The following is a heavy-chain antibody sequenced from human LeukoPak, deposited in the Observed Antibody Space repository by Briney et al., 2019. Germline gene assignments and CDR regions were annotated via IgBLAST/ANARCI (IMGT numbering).Heavy chain of an antibody. CDR3: ARDSGYYYMDV. Sequence: PGGSLRLSCAASGFTFSSYWMHWVRHAPGKGLVWVSRINTDGSSTGYADSVKGRFTISRDNAKNTLYLQMNSLRAEDTAVYYCARDSGYYYMDVWGKGTTVTVSS. V-gene: IGHV3-74*01. CDR1: GFTFSSYW. CDR2: INTDGSST. D-gene: IGHD2-8*02. J-gene: IGHJ6*03.